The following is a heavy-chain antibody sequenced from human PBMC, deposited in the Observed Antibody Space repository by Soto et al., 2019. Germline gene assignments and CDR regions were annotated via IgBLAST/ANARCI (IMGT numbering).Heavy chain of an antibody. Sequence: SGPXRENNTQALRKTCNFCGFSLSNREVGVGWIRHPPGKALEWLALIYWDDDKRYSPSLKSRLTITKDTSKNQVVLTMTNMDPVDTATFYCAHRPVGSSSLHGINWAQGTLVTVTS. J-gene: IGHJ4*02. CDR1: GFSLSNREVG. CDR2: IYWDDDK. D-gene: IGHD3-10*01. CDR3: AHRPVGSSSLHGIN. V-gene: IGHV2-5*02.